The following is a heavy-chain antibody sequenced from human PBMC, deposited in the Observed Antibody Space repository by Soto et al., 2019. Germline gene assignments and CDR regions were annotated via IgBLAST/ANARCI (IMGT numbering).Heavy chain of an antibody. CDR3: TRRGGDIVTDY. D-gene: IGHD5-12*01. J-gene: IGHJ4*02. CDR1: GFTFSGSA. Sequence: EVQLVESGGGLVQPGGSLKLSCAASGFTFSGSAMHWVRQASGKGLELVGRIRSKANSYATAYAASVKGRFTISGDDSKNTAYLQMNSLKTEDTAVYDCTRRGGDIVTDYWGQGTLVTVSS. CDR2: IRSKANSYAT. V-gene: IGHV3-73*02.